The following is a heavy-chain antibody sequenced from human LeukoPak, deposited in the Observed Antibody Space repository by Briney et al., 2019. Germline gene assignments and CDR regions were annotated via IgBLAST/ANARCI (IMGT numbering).Heavy chain of an antibody. CDR1: GFIVTNNY. J-gene: IGHJ4*02. V-gene: IGHV3-66*01. CDR3: ARAPPAVLIDTYG. D-gene: IGHD2-8*01. CDR2: VYSGGST. Sequence: GGSLRLSCTASGFIVTNNYINWVRQAPGKGLEWVSLVYSGGSTYYADSVKGRFTISRDNSKNMVYLQMNSLRAEDTAMYYCARAPPAVLIDTYGWGQGTLVTVSS.